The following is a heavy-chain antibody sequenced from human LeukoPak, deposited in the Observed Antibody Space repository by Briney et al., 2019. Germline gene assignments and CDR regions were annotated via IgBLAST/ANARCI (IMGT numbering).Heavy chain of an antibody. CDR2: IYYSGST. Sequence: SETLSLTCTVSGGSISSYYWSWIRQPTGKGLEWIGYIYYSGSTNYNPSLKSRVTISVDTSKNQFSLKLSSVTAADTAVYYCARENDYGDYVGWFDPWGQGTPVTVSS. CDR1: GGSISSYY. J-gene: IGHJ5*02. V-gene: IGHV4-59*01. D-gene: IGHD4-17*01. CDR3: ARENDYGDYVGWFDP.